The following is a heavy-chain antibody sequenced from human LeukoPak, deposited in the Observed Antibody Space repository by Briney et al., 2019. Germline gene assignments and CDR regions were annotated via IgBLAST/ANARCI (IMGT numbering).Heavy chain of an antibody. J-gene: IGHJ4*02. V-gene: IGHV3-48*02. CDR3: ARARQYYYDSSGAESFDY. CDR1: GFTFSSYS. D-gene: IGHD3-22*01. Sequence: GGSLRLSCAASGFTFSSYSMNWVRQAPGKGLEWVSYISSSSSTIYYADSVKGRFTISRDNAKNSLYLQMNSLRDEDTAVYYCARARQYYYDSSGAESFDYWGQGTLVTVSP. CDR2: ISSSSSTI.